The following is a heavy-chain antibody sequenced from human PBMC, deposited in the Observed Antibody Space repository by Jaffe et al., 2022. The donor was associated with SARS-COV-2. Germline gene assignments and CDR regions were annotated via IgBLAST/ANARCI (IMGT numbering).Heavy chain of an antibody. J-gene: IGHJ6*02. D-gene: IGHD5-18*01. CDR1: GYTFTSYG. V-gene: IGHV1-18*01. CDR2: ISAYNGNT. Sequence: QVQLVQSGAEVKKPGASVKVSCKASGYTFTSYGISWVRQAPGQGLEWMGWISAYNGNTNYAQKLQGRVTMTTDTSTSTAYMELRSLRSDDTAVYYCARDRLTAMVEAKHYYYYYGMDVWGQGTTVTVSS. CDR3: ARDRLTAMVEAKHYYYYYGMDV.